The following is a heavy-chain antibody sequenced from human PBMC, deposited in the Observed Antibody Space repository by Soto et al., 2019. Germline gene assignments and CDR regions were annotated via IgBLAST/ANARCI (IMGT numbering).Heavy chain of an antibody. D-gene: IGHD2-21*01. CDR2: IYVTGAV. Sequence: SETLSLTCSVCGAALNSGNYYWSWIRQVPGKGLEWIGHIYVTGAVDYNPSLRDRITISQDTSERQFSLNLRLVTAADTAVYYCARLRIATNNYKWFDPWGQGTLVTVSS. CDR1: GAALNSGNYY. CDR3: ARLRIATNNYKWFDP. V-gene: IGHV4-31*03. J-gene: IGHJ5*02.